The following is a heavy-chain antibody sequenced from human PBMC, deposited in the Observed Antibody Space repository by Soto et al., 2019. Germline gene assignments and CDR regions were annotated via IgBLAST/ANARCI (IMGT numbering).Heavy chain of an antibody. V-gene: IGHV1-58*01. J-gene: IGHJ6*02. D-gene: IGHD3-10*01. Sequence: SVKISCKASGFTFTSSAVQWVRQARGQRLEWIGWIVVGSGNTNYAQKFQERVTITRDMSTSTAYMELSSLRSEDTALYYCAKDIGNPYYGLGYYYGMEVWGEGTKVTVSS. CDR3: AKDIGNPYYGLGYYYGMEV. CDR2: IVVGSGNT. CDR1: GFTFTSSA.